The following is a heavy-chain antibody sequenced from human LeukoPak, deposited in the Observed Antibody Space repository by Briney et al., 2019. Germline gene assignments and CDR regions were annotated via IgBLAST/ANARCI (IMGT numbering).Heavy chain of an antibody. CDR1: GFTFSNYA. CDR2: ISATGGTT. V-gene: IGHV3-23*01. J-gene: IGHJ4*02. D-gene: IGHD2-21*02. CDR3: AKMVTAHDY. Sequence: PGGSLRLSCAAAGFTFSNYAMSWVRQAPGKGLEWVSSISATGGTTYYADSVKGRFTISRDNSKNTLSVQMNSLRAEDTAVYYCAKMVTAHDYWGQGTLVTVSS.